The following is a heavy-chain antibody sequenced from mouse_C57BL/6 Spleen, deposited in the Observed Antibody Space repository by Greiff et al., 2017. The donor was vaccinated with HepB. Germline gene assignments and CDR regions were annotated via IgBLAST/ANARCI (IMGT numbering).Heavy chain of an antibody. V-gene: IGHV1-64*01. CDR3: ASIVTSMDFGC. CDR2: IHPNSGST. CDR1: GYTFTSYW. J-gene: IGHJ2*01. D-gene: IGHD2-5*01. Sequence: QVQLQQPGAELVKPGASVKLSCKASGYTFTSYWMHWVKQRPGQGLEWIGMIHPNSGSTNYNEKFKSKATLTVDKSSSTAYMQLSSLTSEDSAVYYCASIVTSMDFGCWGQGTTLTVSS.